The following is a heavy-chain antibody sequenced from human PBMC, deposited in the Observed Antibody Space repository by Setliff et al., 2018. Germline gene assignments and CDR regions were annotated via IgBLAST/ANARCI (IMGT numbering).Heavy chain of an antibody. CDR3: ARILGYCSGGSCYVPY. Sequence: TSETLSLTCTVSGGSISSSSYYWGWIRQPPGKGLEWVGSIYYSGSTYYNPSLKSRVTISVDTSKNQFSLKLSSVTAADTAVYYCARILGYCSGGSCYVPYWGQGTLVTAPQ. J-gene: IGHJ4*02. CDR2: IYYSGST. CDR1: GGSISSSSYY. V-gene: IGHV4-39*01. D-gene: IGHD2-15*01.